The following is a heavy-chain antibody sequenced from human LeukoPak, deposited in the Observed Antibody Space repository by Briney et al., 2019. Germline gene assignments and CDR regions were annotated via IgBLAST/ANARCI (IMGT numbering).Heavy chain of an antibody. CDR1: GFTFSNHA. V-gene: IGHV3-30*04. D-gene: IGHD2-15*01. CDR3: ARQGGRGFHH. CDR2: ISYDGSNK. Sequence: PGRSLRLSCAVSGFTFSNHAMHWVRRAPGKGLEWVAVISYDGSNKYYEESVKGRFTISRDNSKNTLYLQMNSLRPEDTAVYYCARQGGRGFHHWGQGTPVTVSS. J-gene: IGHJ4*02.